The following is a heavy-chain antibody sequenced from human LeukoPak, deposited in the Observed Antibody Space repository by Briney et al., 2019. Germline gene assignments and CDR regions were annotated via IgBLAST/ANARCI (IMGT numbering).Heavy chain of an antibody. Sequence: GGSLRLSCAASGFTFSSDVMSWVRQAPGKGLEWVSAISGSGGSTYYADSVKGRFTISRDNSKNTLYLQMNSLRAEDTAVYYCAKARATSSGWYSFMPWGQGTLVTVSS. CDR3: AKARATSSGWYSFMP. V-gene: IGHV3-23*01. D-gene: IGHD6-19*01. CDR1: GFTFSSDV. J-gene: IGHJ5*02. CDR2: ISGSGGST.